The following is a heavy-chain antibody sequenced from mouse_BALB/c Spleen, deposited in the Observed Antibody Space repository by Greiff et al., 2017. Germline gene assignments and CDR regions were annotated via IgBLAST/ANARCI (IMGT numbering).Heavy chain of an antibody. Sequence: VQLKESGPGLVKPSQSLSLTCSVTGYSITSGYYWNWIRQFPGNKLEWMGYISYDGSNNYNPSLKNRISITRDTSKNQFFLKLNSVTTEDTATYYCARDLEYGNYNYFDYWGQGTTLTVSS. CDR3: ARDLEYGNYNYFDY. V-gene: IGHV3-6*02. J-gene: IGHJ2*01. CDR1: GYSITSGYY. CDR2: ISYDGSN. D-gene: IGHD2-10*02.